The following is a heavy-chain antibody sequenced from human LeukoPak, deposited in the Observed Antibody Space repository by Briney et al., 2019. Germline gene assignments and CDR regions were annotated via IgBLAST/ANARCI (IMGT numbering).Heavy chain of an antibody. J-gene: IGHJ3*02. V-gene: IGHV3-7*03. CDR1: GFSFSSNW. CDR3: ASPYYYDSSGYSPAFDI. CDR2: IKQDGSAK. D-gene: IGHD3-22*01. Sequence: PGGSLRLSCAASGFSFSSNWMTWVRQAPGKGLEWVANIKQDGSAKNYGDSVKGRFTISRDNAKNSLYLQMNSLRAEDTAVYYCASPYYYDSSGYSPAFDIWGQGTMVTVSS.